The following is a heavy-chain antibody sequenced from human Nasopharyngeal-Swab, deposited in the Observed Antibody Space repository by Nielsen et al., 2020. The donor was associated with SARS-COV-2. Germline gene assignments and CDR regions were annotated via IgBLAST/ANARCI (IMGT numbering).Heavy chain of an antibody. Sequence: GESLKISCKGSGYSFTSYWIAWVRQVPGKGLEWVWIISPRDSDTSSRPSFQGQVTISADKSISTAYLQWSSLKASDTAMYYCVRPEGVATSFKYYFQYGMDVWGQGTMVTVPS. CDR1: GYSFTSYW. D-gene: IGHD5-12*01. CDR3: VRPEGVATSFKYYFQYGMDV. V-gene: IGHV5-51*01. J-gene: IGHJ6*02. CDR2: ISPRDSDT.